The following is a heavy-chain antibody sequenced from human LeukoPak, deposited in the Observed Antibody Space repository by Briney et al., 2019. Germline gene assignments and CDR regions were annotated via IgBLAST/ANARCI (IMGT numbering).Heavy chain of an antibody. CDR1: GGSISSYY. J-gene: IGHJ3*01. Sequence: SQTLSLTCTVSGGSISSYYWSWIRQPPGKGLEWIGYVYYTGSTSYNPSLKSRVTISVDTSKNQFSLKLSSVTAADTAVYYCARVPGGGTAANWGQGTMVTVSS. CDR2: VYYTGST. D-gene: IGHD1-7*01. CDR3: ARVPGGGTAAN. V-gene: IGHV4-59*01.